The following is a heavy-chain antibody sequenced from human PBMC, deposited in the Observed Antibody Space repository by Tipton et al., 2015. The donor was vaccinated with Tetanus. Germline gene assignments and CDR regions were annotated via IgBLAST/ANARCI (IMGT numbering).Heavy chain of an antibody. CDR1: GYTFSSFE. Sequence: QSGAEVKRPGASVKASCKASGYTFSSFEMHWVRQAPGQGLEWMGTINPSGGLTTYAQKFRGRLIVAKDTSTSTVSMELNSLRSEDTAVYYCARQRANRADAFDIWGQGTMVTVSS. CDR2: INPSGGLT. D-gene: IGHD6-25*01. J-gene: IGHJ3*02. CDR3: ARQRANRADAFDI. V-gene: IGHV1-46*01.